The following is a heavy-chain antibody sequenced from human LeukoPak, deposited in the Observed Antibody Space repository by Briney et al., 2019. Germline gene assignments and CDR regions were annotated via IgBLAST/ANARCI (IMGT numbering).Heavy chain of an antibody. CDR1: GFTFISYT. V-gene: IGHV3-64*02. CDR2: IISNGGST. Sequence: GGSLRLSCAASGFTFISYTIKWVRQAPGKGLEHVSAIISNGGSTHYTDSVKGRFSISRDNPKNTVYLQMGSLRPEDMAVYYCARVKMGATINDYYYYYVDVWGRGTTVTVSS. CDR3: ARVKMGATINDYYYYYVDV. J-gene: IGHJ6*03. D-gene: IGHD1-26*01.